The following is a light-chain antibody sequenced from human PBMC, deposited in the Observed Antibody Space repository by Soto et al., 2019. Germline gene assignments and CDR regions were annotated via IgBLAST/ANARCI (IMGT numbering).Light chain of an antibody. V-gene: IGKV1-9*01. CDR2: AAS. Sequence: TQSPATLSVSPGERATLSCRASQSVSSNLAWYQQKPGKAPDLLIYAASTLQSGVPSRFSGSGSGTEFTLTISSLQPEDCAIYYCQQLNTYPQTFGQGTKLEIK. CDR3: QQLNTYPQT. J-gene: IGKJ2*01. CDR1: QSVSSN.